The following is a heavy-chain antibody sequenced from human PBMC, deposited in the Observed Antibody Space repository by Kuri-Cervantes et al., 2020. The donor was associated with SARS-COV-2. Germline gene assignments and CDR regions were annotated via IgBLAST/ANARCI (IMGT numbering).Heavy chain of an antibody. CDR1: GGSFSGYY. D-gene: IGHD1-14*01. CDR2: INHSGST. J-gene: IGHJ5*02. CDR3: ARHRWFDP. Sequence: SETLSLTCAVYGGSFSGYYWSWIRQPPGKGLEWIGEINHSGSTNYNPSLKSRVTITVDTSKNHFSLKLSSVTAADTAVYYCARHRWFDPWGQGTLVTVSS. V-gene: IGHV4-34*01.